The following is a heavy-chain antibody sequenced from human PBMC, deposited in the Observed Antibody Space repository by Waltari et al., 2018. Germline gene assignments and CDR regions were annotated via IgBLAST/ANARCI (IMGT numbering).Heavy chain of an antibody. V-gene: IGHV3-13*01. CDR2: IGTGGDT. CDR3: VRGIAVAGVGNFYGLDI. Sequence: VQLVESGGGLIKPGGSLRLSCAAAGFNFRGSDMHWVRQSTGRSLEWVSGIGTGGDTYYLNSVRGRFTVSRENARDSLYLEMNRLRVEDTAVYYCVRGIAVAGVGNFYGLDIWGQGTTVTVSS. D-gene: IGHD6-13*01. J-gene: IGHJ6*02. CDR1: GFNFRGSD.